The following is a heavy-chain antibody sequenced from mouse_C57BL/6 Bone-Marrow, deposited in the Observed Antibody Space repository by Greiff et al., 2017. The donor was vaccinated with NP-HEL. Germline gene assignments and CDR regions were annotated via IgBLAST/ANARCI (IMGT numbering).Heavy chain of an antibody. J-gene: IGHJ4*01. Sequence: EVKLMESGGGLVQPGGSLSLSCAASGFTFTDYYMSWVRQPPGKALEWLGFIRNKANGYTTEYSASVKGRFTISRDNSQSILYLQMNALRAEDSATYYCARYKSLDAMDYWGQGTSVTVSS. CDR3: ARYKSLDAMDY. V-gene: IGHV7-3*01. CDR2: IRNKANGYTT. CDR1: GFTFTDYY.